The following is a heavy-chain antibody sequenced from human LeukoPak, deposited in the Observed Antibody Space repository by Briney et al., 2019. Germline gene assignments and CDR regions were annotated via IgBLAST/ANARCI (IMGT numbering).Heavy chain of an antibody. CDR3: ARAGYSYGTGYYFDY. V-gene: IGHV4-59*11. J-gene: IGHJ4*02. CDR1: GASFSGHY. CDR2: IYYSGST. D-gene: IGHD5-18*01. Sequence: PSETLSLTCTVSGASFSGHYWSWIRQPPGKGLEWIGYIYYSGSTNYNPSLKSRVTISVDTSKNQFSLKLSSVTAADAAVYYCARAGYSYGTGYYFDYWGQGALVTVSS.